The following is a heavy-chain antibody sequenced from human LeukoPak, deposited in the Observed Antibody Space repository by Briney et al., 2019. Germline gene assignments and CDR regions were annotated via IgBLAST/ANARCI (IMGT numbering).Heavy chain of an antibody. V-gene: IGHV1-3*01. CDR3: ARAKSLARFDL. CDR1: GYTFTSYI. CDR2: INAGNGNT. Sequence: ASVKVSCKASGYTFTSYIMHWVRQAPGQRLEWMGWINAGNGNTKYSQKFQGRVTITRDTSASTAYMELSSLRSEDTAVYYCARAKSLARFDLWGRGTLVTVSS. J-gene: IGHJ2*01.